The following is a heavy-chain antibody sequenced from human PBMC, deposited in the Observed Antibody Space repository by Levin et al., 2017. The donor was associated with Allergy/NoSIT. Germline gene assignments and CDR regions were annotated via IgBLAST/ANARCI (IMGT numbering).Heavy chain of an antibody. V-gene: IGHV3-30*03. D-gene: IGHD3-3*01. J-gene: IGHJ3*02. CDR2: ISYDGSNK. CDR3: ARSTPGGIFGVVIIGAFDI. CDR1: GFTFSSYG. Sequence: GGSLRLSCAASGFTFSSYGMHWVRQAPGKGLEWVAVISYDGSNKYYADSVKGRFTISRDNSKNTLYLQMNSLRAEDTAVYYCARSTPGGIFGVVIIGAFDIWGQGTMVTVSS.